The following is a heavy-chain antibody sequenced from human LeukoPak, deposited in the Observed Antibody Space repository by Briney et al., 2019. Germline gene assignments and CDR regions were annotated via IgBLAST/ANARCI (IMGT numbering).Heavy chain of an antibody. J-gene: IGHJ6*03. CDR2: INHSGST. Sequence: SETLSLTCAVYGGSFSGYYWSWIRQPPGKGLEWIGEINHSGSTNYNPSLKSRVTISVDTSKNQFSLKLSSVTAADTAVYYCARGRNHQRRSTYCGGGSCRNYYYYYMDVWGKGTTVTVSS. CDR1: GGSFSGYY. CDR3: ARGRNHQRRSTYCGGGSCRNYYYYYMDV. V-gene: IGHV4-34*01. D-gene: IGHD2-15*01.